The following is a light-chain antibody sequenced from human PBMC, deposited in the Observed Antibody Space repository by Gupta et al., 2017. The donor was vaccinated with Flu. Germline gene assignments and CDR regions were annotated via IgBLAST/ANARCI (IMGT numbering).Light chain of an antibody. CDR3: QQRGNWPPIT. CDR2: DAS. Sequence: EIVLTQSPATLSLSPGERATLSCRASQSVSSFLAWYQQKPGQAPRLLIYDASNRATGIPARFSGSGSGTGFVLTISSLEPEDSAIYFCQQRGNWPPITFGQGTRLEI. V-gene: IGKV3-11*01. CDR1: QSVSSF. J-gene: IGKJ5*01.